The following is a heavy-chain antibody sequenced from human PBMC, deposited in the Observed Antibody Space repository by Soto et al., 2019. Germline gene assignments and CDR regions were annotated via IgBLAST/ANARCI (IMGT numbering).Heavy chain of an antibody. CDR1: GFTFSSYS. V-gene: IGHV3-21*01. Sequence: EVQLVESGGGLVKPGGSLRLSCAASGFTFSSYSMNWVRQAPGKGLEWVSAISSSSSYIYYADSVKGRFTSSRDNAKNLLYLQMNRLIAEDTAVYYCARVSSSSIEAAANFDYWGQGTLVTVSS. CDR3: ARVSSSSIEAAANFDY. J-gene: IGHJ4*02. D-gene: IGHD6-13*01. CDR2: ISSSSSYI.